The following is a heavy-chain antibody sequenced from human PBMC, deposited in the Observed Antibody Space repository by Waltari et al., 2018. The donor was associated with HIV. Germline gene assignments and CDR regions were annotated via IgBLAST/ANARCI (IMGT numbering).Heavy chain of an antibody. CDR3: TKDPVTAVGNINWFDP. V-gene: IGHV3-23*01. J-gene: IGHJ5*02. D-gene: IGHD6-13*01. CDR2: ISGSGDNR. Sequence: EVQLLGSGGGLVQPGGSLRLSCRALGFSFGIYSMTLGGQAPGKGLEWVSGISGSGDNRYYADSVKGRFTISRDNSKNKVFLQMKSLRPEDTAFYYCTKDPVTAVGNINWFDPWGQGTLVTVSS. CDR1: GFSFGIYS.